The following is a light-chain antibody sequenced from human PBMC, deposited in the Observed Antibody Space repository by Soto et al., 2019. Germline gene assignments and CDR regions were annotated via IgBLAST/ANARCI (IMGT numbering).Light chain of an antibody. V-gene: IGLV2-14*01. Sequence: QSALTEPASVSVSPGQSITISCTGTSSDVGAHNFVSWYQQHPGKAPKLMIYEVSNRPSGVSDRFSGSKSGNTASLTISGLQAGDEADYYCNSYTNTAARVFGTGTKVTVL. CDR2: EVS. CDR1: SSDVGAHNF. J-gene: IGLJ1*01. CDR3: NSYTNTAARV.